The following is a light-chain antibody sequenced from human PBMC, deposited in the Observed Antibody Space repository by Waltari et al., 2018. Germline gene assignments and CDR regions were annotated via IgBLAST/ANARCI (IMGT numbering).Light chain of an antibody. CDR1: QGISSF. Sequence: DIQMTQSPSSLSASVGDTVTITCRASQGISSFLNWFQQKPGKPPKLLIYAATTLQSGVPSRFSGSGSGTEFTLTISSLQPEDFATYYCLQHNSYPYSFAQGTKVEIK. CDR2: AAT. J-gene: IGKJ2*03. CDR3: LQHNSYPYS. V-gene: IGKV1-17*01.